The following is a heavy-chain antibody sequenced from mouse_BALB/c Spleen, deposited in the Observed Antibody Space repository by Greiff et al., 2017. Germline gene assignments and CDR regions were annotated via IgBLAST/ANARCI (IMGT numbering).Heavy chain of an antibody. V-gene: IGHV3-2*02. CDR3: ARLGDYGSSYDYCDY. J-gene: IGHJ2*01. D-gene: IGHD1-1*01. CDR1: GYSITSDYA. CDR2: ISYSGST. Sequence: EVKLQESGPGLVKPSQSLSLTCTVTGYSITSDYAWNWIRQFPGNKLEWMGYISYSGSTSYNPSLKSRISITRDTSKNQFFLQLNSVTTEDTATYYCARLGDYGSSYDYCDYWGQGTTLTVSS.